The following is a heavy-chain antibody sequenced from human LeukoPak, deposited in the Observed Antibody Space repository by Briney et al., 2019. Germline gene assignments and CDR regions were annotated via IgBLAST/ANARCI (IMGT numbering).Heavy chain of an antibody. CDR1: GFTFRDYS. CDR3: ARDSEMATSNFDY. D-gene: IGHD5-24*01. V-gene: IGHV3-48*01. J-gene: IGHJ4*02. CDR2: IDGTSRTI. Sequence: GGSLRLSCVASGFTFRDYSMNWVRQAPGKGLEWVSYIDGTSRTIYYADSVKGRFTISRDNSKNTLYLQMNSLRAEDTAVYYCARDSEMATSNFDYWGQGTLVTVSS.